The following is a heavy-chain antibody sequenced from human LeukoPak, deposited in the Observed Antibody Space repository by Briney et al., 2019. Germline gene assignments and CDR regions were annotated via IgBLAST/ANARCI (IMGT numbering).Heavy chain of an antibody. J-gene: IGHJ4*02. V-gene: IGHV3-66*01. CDR2: ICSGGST. D-gene: IGHD3-22*01. CDR1: GFTVSSNY. CDR3: ARAPGDYYDPCYLDY. Sequence: GGSLRLSCAASGFTVSSNYMSWVRQAPGKGLEWVSVICSGGSTYYADSVKGRFTISRDNSKNTLYLQMNSLRAEDTAVYYCARAPGDYYDPCYLDYWGQGTLVTVSS.